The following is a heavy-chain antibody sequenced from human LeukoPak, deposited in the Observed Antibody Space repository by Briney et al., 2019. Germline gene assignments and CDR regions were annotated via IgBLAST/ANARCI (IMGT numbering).Heavy chain of an antibody. CDR3: AKDLYYFDY. Sequence: GGPLRLSCAASGFTFSTYAMTWVRQAPGKGLEWVSAISGSGGSTYYADSVKGRFTISRDNSKNTLYLQMNSLRAEDTAVYYCAKDLYYFDYWGQGTLVTVSS. V-gene: IGHV3-23*01. J-gene: IGHJ4*02. CDR1: GFTFSTYA. CDR2: ISGSGGST.